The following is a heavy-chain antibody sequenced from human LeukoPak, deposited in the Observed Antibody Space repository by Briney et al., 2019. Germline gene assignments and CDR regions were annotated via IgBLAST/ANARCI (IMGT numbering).Heavy chain of an antibody. CDR1: GGTFSSYA. J-gene: IGHJ4*02. D-gene: IGHD2-15*01. CDR2: IIPIFGTA. V-gene: IGHV1-69*13. Sequence: ASVKVSCKASGGTFSSYAISWVRQGPGQGLEWMGGIIPIFGTANYAQKFQGRVTITADESTSTAYMELSSLRSEDTAVYYCASNRPCGSCYDLFYWGQGTLVTVSS. CDR3: ASNRPCGSCYDLFY.